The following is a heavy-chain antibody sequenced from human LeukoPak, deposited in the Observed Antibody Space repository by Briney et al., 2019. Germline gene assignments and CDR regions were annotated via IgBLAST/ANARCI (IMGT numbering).Heavy chain of an antibody. CDR3: ARAAVGGSGSYYNPTLDY. Sequence: ASVKVSCKASGYTFTGYYMHWVRQAPGQGLEWMGGIIPIFGTANYAQKFQGRVTITADESTSTAYMELSSLRSEDTAVYYCARAAVGGSGSYYNPTLDYWGQGTLVTVSS. CDR1: GYTFTGYY. D-gene: IGHD3-10*01. CDR2: IIPIFGTA. V-gene: IGHV1-69*13. J-gene: IGHJ4*02.